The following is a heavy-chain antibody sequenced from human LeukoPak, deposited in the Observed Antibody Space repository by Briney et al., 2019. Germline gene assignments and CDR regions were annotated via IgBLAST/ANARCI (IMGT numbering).Heavy chain of an antibody. CDR1: GDSFIGSY. D-gene: IGHD3-22*01. Sequence: SETLSLTCTVSGDSFIGSYWSWIRQAPGKGLEWIGYIYYPVDTNYNPSLQSRVTISADISKKQFSLRLTSVTAADTAVYYCASSYYYDSSGYTNDAFDIWGQGTMVTVSS. CDR3: ASSYYYDSSGYTNDAFDI. CDR2: IYYPVDT. J-gene: IGHJ3*02. V-gene: IGHV4-59*01.